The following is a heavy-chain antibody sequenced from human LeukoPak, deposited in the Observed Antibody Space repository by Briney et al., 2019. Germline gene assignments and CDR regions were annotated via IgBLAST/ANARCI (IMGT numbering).Heavy chain of an antibody. CDR2: IKQDGSEK. D-gene: IGHD3-10*01. J-gene: IGHJ4*02. CDR1: GFTFSSYE. Sequence: GGSLRLSCAASGFTFSSYEMNWVRQAPGKGLEWVANIKQDGSEKYYVDSVKGRFTISRDNAKNSLYLQMNSLRAEDTAVYYCASGEVVFDYWGQGTLVTVSS. V-gene: IGHV3-7*01. CDR3: ASGEVVFDY.